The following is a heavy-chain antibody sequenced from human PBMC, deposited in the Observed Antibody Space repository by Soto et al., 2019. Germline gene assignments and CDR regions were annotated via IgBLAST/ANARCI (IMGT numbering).Heavy chain of an antibody. V-gene: IGHV4-59*01. CDR3: ARVGDYYYGMDV. CDR2: IYYSGST. Sequence: SETLSLTCTVSGGSISSYYWSWIRQPPGKGLEWIGYIYYSGSTNYNPSLKSRVTISVDTSKNQFSLKLSSVTAADTAVYYCARVGDYYYGMDVWGQGTTATVSS. CDR1: GGSISSYY. J-gene: IGHJ6*02. D-gene: IGHD3-16*01.